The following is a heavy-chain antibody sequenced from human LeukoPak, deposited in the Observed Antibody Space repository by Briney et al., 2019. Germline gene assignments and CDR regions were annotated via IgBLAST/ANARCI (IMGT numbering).Heavy chain of an antibody. V-gene: IGHV4-4*07. D-gene: IGHD4-17*01. CDR3: ARDHRAYGDNWFDP. CDR2: IYTSRST. J-gene: IGHJ5*02. CDR1: GGSISSYY. Sequence: SETLSLTCTVSGGSISSYYWSWIRQPAGKGLEWIGRIYTSRSTNYNPSLKSRVTMSVDTSKNQFSLKLSSATAADTAVYYCARDHRAYGDNWFDPWGQGTLVTVSS.